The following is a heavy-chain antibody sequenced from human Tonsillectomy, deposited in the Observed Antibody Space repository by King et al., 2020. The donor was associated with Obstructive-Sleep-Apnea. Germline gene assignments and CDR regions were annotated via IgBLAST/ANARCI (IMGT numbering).Heavy chain of an antibody. CDR1: GFTFSSYA. Sequence: VQLVQSGGGLVQPGGSLRLSCAASGFTFSSYAMSWVRQAPGKGLEWVSAISGSGGSTYHADSVKGRFTISRDNSKNTLYLQMNSLRAEDTAVYYCAKERRSTPGVGPGLDYWGQGTLVTVSS. CDR2: ISGSGGST. V-gene: IGHV3-23*04. J-gene: IGHJ4*02. CDR3: AKERRSTPGVGPGLDY. D-gene: IGHD2-2*01.